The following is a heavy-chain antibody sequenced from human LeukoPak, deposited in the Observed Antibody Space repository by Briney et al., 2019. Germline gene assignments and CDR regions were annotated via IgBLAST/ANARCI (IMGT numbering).Heavy chain of an antibody. D-gene: IGHD6-19*01. CDR1: GYSFADYY. J-gene: IGHJ4*02. Sequence: ASVKVSCKASGYSFADYYMHWVRQAPGQGLEWMGWIKPNSGGTRSAQKFQGRVTMTEDTSTDTAYMELSSLRSEDTAVYYCATQEYSSGWYGNWGQGTLVTVSS. CDR3: ATQEYSSGWYGN. CDR2: IKPNSGGT. V-gene: IGHV1-2*02.